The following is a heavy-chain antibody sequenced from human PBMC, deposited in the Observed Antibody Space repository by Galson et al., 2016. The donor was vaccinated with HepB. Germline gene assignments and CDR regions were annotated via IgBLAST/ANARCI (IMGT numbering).Heavy chain of an antibody. CDR2: TSIDGNNR. V-gene: IGHV3-30-3*01. Sequence: SLRLSCAASGFRFSGHAFHWVRQAPGKGLEWLTITSIDGNNRFYADSVKGRFTISRDNFKNTLYLEMKSLRVEDPTVYYCARDRFGGGMDLWGQGTTVTVFS. CDR3: ARDRFGGGMDL. D-gene: IGHD3-10*01. J-gene: IGHJ6*01. CDR1: GFRFSGHA.